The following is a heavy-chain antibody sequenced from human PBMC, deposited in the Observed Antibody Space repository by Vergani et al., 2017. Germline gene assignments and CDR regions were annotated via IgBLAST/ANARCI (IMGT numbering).Heavy chain of an antibody. CDR1: GDSVISTDYH. Sequence: QVQLQESGPGLVKPSETLSLPCTVPGDSVISTDYHWGWIRKPPGKGLEWIGSMDYSGSTSYNPSLESRISISFETPKNQFSLRLTSVTAADTAVYYCASKRGACRAAYCHSYDFWGPGTLVGVSS. D-gene: IGHD2-15*01. CDR3: ASKRGACRAAYCHSYDF. J-gene: IGHJ4*02. V-gene: IGHV4-39*01. CDR2: MDYSGST.